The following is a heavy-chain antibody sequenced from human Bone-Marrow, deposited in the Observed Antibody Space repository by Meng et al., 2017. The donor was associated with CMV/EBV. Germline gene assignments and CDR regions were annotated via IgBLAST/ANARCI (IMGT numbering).Heavy chain of an antibody. J-gene: IGHJ6*02. CDR2: IKSKTDGGTT. CDR1: GFTFSSYG. CDR3: TTDQGAWTNYYYYGMDV. Sequence: GEPLKISCAASGFTFSSYGMHWVRQAPGKGLEWVGRIKSKTDGGTTDYAAPVKGRFTISRDDSKNTLYLQMNSLKTEDTAVYYCTTDQGAWTNYYYYGMDVWGQGTTVTVSS. D-gene: IGHD3/OR15-3a*01. V-gene: IGHV3-15*01.